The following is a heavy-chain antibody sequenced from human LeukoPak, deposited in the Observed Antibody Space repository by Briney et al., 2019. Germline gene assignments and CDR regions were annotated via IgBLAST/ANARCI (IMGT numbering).Heavy chain of an antibody. CDR3: AKDRGSYSNLLDAFDI. CDR1: GFTFSSYA. J-gene: IGHJ3*02. D-gene: IGHD1-26*01. Sequence: GGSLRLSCAASGFTFSSYAMSWVRQAPGKGLEWVSAISGSGGSTYYADSVKGRFTISRDNSKSTLYLQMNSLRAEDTAVYYCAKDRGSYSNLLDAFDIWGQGTMVTVSS. CDR2: ISGSGGST. V-gene: IGHV3-23*01.